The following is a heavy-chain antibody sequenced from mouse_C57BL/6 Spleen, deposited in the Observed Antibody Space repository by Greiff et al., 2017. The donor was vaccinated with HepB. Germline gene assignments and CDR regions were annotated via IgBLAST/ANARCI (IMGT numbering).Heavy chain of an antibody. J-gene: IGHJ3*01. CDR2: INPNNGGT. Sequence: VQLQQSGPELVKPGASVKMSCKASGYTFTDYNMHWVKQSHGKSLEWIGYINPNNGGTSYNQKFKGKATLTVNKSSSTAYMELRSLTSEDSAVYYCAAYYYGSSRAWFAYWGQGTLVTVSA. CDR3: AAYYYGSSRAWFAY. CDR1: GYTFTDYN. D-gene: IGHD1-1*01. V-gene: IGHV1-22*01.